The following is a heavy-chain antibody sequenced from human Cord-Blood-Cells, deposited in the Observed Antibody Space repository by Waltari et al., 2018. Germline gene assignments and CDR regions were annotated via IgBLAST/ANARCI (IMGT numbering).Heavy chain of an antibody. CDR2: IIPIISTK. J-gene: IGHJ4*02. CDR1: GGTFSSYA. V-gene: IGHV1-69*01. D-gene: IGHD4-17*01. Sequence: QVQLVQSGAEVKKPGSSVKVSCKASGGTFSSYAISWVRRAPGQGLEWMGGIIPIISTKNYAQKFQGRVTNTADESTCTAYMELSSLRPDDTAVYYCASGGDEYCDSYFDYWGQGTLVTGAS. CDR3: ASGGDEYCDSYFDY.